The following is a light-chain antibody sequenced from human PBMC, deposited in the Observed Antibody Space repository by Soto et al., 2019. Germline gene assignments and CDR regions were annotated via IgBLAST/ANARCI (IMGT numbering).Light chain of an antibody. V-gene: IGKV1-5*01. CDR1: QCISSW. CDR3: QQYNSYWT. J-gene: IGKJ1*01. Sequence: DIQMTQSPSTLSAAVGDRVTITCRSSQCISSWLAWDQQKPGKAPKLLIYDASSLDSWVPSRFSGSGSGTEFTLTISRRQPDDFATYYCQQYNSYWTFGQWTKGEIK. CDR2: DAS.